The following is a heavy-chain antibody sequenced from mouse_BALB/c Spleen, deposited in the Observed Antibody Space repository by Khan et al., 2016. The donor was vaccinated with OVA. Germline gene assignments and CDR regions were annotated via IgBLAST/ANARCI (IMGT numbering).Heavy chain of an antibody. J-gene: IGHJ2*01. CDR3: TRGGGYMDY. CDR1: GYTFTNYW. D-gene: IGHD2-2*01. CDR2: IYPFDSYT. Sequence: VQLQQPGAELVRPGASVKLSCKASGYTFTNYWIHWVKQRPEQGLEWLGNIYPFDSYTNYDQNFQDKAALTADKSSRTAYMQLSSLTSEDSAVFDCTRGGGYMDYWGQGTTLTVSS. V-gene: IGHV1-69*02.